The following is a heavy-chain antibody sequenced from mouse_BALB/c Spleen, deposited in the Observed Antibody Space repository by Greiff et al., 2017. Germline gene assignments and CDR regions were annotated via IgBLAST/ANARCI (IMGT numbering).Heavy chain of an antibody. J-gene: IGHJ3*01. CDR1: GYTFTDYN. Sequence: VQLQQSGPELVKPGASVTIPCKASGYTFTDYNMDWVKQSHGKSLEWIGDINPNNGGTIYNQKFKGKATLTVDKSSSTAYMELRSLTSEDTAVYYCARYDGPWFAYWGQGTLVTVSA. D-gene: IGHD2-3*01. V-gene: IGHV1-18*01. CDR2: INPNNGGT. CDR3: ARYDGPWFAY.